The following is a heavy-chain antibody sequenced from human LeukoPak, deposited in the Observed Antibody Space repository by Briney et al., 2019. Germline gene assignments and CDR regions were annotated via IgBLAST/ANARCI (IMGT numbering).Heavy chain of an antibody. V-gene: IGHV4-34*01. CDR1: GGSFSGYY. D-gene: IGHD4-11*01. CDR2: INHSGST. Sequence: PSETLSLTCAVYGGSFSGYYRSWIRQPPGKGLEWIGEINHSGSTNYNPSLKSRVTISVDTSKNQFPLKLSSVTAADTAVYYCASAWGLHRTFDYWGQGTLVTVSS. CDR3: ASAWGLHRTFDY. J-gene: IGHJ4*02.